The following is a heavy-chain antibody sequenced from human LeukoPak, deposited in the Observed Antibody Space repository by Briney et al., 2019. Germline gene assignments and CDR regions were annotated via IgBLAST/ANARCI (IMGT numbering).Heavy chain of an antibody. J-gene: IGHJ4*02. CDR2: ISAYNGNT. CDR1: GYTLTSYG. Sequence: ASVKVSCKASGYTLTSYGISWVRQAPGQGLEWMGWISAYNGNTNYAQKLQSRVTMTKDTSTSIAYMELRSLRPDDTAVYYCARVRRQPKNFDYWGQGTLVTVSS. D-gene: IGHD1-1*01. CDR3: ARVRRQPKNFDY. V-gene: IGHV1-18*04.